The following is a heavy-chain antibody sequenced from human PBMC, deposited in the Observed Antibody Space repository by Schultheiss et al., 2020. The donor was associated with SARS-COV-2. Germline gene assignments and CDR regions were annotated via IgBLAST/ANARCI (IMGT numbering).Heavy chain of an antibody. V-gene: IGHV3-48*02. Sequence: GESLKISCAASGFTFSSYAMSWVRQAPGKGLEWVSYISSSSSTIYYADSVKGRFTISRDNAKNSLYLQMNSLRDEDTAVYYCAKGAIAAAGVFDYWGQGTLVTVSS. J-gene: IGHJ4*02. CDR2: ISSSSSTI. CDR1: GFTFSSYA. CDR3: AKGAIAAAGVFDY. D-gene: IGHD6-13*01.